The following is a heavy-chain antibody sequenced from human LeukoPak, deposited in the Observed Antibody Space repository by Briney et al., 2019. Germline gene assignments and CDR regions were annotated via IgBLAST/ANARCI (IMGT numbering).Heavy chain of an antibody. V-gene: IGHV3-7*01. Sequence: GGSLRLSCAASGFTFSSYWMSWVRQAPGKGLEWVANIKQDGSEKYYVDSVKGRFTTSRDNAKNSLYLQMNSLRAEDTAVYYCARVGRSKKNDAFDIWGQGTMVTVSS. CDR2: IKQDGSEK. CDR1: GFTFSSYW. J-gene: IGHJ3*02. CDR3: ARVGRSKKNDAFDI. D-gene: IGHD1-26*01.